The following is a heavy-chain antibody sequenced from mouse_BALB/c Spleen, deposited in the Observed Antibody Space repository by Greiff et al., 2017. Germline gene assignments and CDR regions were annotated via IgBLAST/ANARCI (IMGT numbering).Heavy chain of an antibody. D-gene: IGHD2-1*01. V-gene: IGHV5-6-5*01. Sequence: EVKLVESGGGLVKPGGSLKLSCAASGFTFSSYAMSWVRQTPEKRLEWVASISSGGSTYYPDSVKGRFTISRDNARNILYLQMSSLRSEDTAMYYCARGEDCGIPLWFAYWGQGTLVTVSA. CDR2: ISSGGST. J-gene: IGHJ3*01. CDR3: ARGEDCGIPLWFAY. CDR1: GFTFSSYA.